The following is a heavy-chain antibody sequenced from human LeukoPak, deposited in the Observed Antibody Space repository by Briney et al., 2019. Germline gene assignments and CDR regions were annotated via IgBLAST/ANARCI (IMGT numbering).Heavy chain of an antibody. CDR2: IYCSGST. D-gene: IGHD6-19*01. Sequence: SETLSLTCTVSGGSISSGGYYWSWIRQPPGKGLEWIGYIYCSGSTNYNPSLRSRVTISVDTSKNQFSLKLSSVTAADTAVYYCARLWAGPGPYWGQGTLVTVSS. V-gene: IGHV4-61*08. CDR3: ARLWAGPGPY. CDR1: GGSISSGGYY. J-gene: IGHJ4*02.